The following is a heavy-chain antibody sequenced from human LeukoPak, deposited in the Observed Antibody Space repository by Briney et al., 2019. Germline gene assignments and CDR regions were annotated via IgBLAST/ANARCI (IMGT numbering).Heavy chain of an antibody. V-gene: IGHV3-48*01. Sequence: GGSLRLSCAASGFTFSSYSMNWVRQAPGKGLEWVSYISSSSSTIYYADSVKGRFTISRDNAKNSLYLQMNSLRAEDTAVYYCARDSITVVTPGVDYWGQGTLVTVSS. D-gene: IGHD4-23*01. CDR3: ARDSITVVTPGVDY. CDR1: GFTFSSYS. J-gene: IGHJ4*02. CDR2: ISSSSSTI.